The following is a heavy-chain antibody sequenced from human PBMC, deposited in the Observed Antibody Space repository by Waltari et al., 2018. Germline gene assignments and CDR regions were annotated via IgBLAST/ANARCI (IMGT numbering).Heavy chain of an antibody. CDR1: GGSISSYY. J-gene: IGHJ4*02. CDR3: ARGDSKWELQGY. Sequence: QVQLQESGPGLVKPSETLSLTCTVSGGSISSYYWNWIRQPPGKGLEWIGYIYYSGSTNYNPSLKSRVTISVDTSKNQFSLKLSSVTAADTAVYYCARGDSKWELQGYWGQGTLVTVSS. D-gene: IGHD1-26*01. CDR2: IYYSGST. V-gene: IGHV4-59*01.